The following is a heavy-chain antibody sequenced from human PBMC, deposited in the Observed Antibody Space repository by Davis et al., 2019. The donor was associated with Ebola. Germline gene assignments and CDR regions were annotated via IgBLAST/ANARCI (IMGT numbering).Heavy chain of an antibody. CDR3: ARARAYNWFDP. CDR2: IYYSGST. Sequence: SETLSLTCTVSGGSISSGGYYWSWIRQPPGKRLEWIGYIYYSGSTNYNPSLKSRVTISVDTSKNQFSLKLSSVTAADTAVYYCARARAYNWFDPWGQGTLVTVSS. V-gene: IGHV4-61*08. CDR1: GGSISSGGYY. J-gene: IGHJ5*02.